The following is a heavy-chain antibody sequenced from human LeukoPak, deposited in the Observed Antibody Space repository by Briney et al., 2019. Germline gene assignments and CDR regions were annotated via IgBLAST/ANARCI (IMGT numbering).Heavy chain of an antibody. Sequence: ASVKVSCKASGYTFTSYGISWVRQAPGQGLEWMGWISAYNGNTNYAQKLQGRVTMTTDTSTSTAYMELSSLRSEDTAVYYCARSVKQWELLRHYYYYMDVWGKGTTVTISS. CDR3: ARSVKQWELLRHYYYYMDV. V-gene: IGHV1-18*01. J-gene: IGHJ6*03. D-gene: IGHD1-26*01. CDR2: ISAYNGNT. CDR1: GYTFTSYG.